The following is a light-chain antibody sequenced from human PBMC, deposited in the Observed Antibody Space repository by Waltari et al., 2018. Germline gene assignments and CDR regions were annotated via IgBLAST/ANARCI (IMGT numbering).Light chain of an antibody. CDR1: SSDVGGYNY. J-gene: IGLJ2*01. Sequence: QSALTQPRSVSGAPGQSVTTSCTGTSSDVGGYNYVAWYQQHPGKAPKLMIYDVSKRPSGVPDRFAGSKSGNTASLTISGLQAEDEAEYYCCSYAGSYSVVFGGGTKLTVL. CDR2: DVS. V-gene: IGLV2-11*01. CDR3: CSYAGSYSVV.